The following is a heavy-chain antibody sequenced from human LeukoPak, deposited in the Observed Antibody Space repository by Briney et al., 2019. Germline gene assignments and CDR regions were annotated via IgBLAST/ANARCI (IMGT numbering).Heavy chain of an antibody. CDR1: GGTFSSYA. J-gene: IGHJ4*02. V-gene: IGHV1-69*05. CDR2: IIPIFGTA. D-gene: IGHD1-14*01. CDR3: ARDGMEPRYYFDY. Sequence: GSSVKVSXKASGGTFSSYAISWVRQAPGQGLEWMGGIIPIFGTANYAQKFQGRVTITTDESTSTAYMELSSLRSEDTAVYYCARDGMEPRYYFDYWGQGTLVTVSS.